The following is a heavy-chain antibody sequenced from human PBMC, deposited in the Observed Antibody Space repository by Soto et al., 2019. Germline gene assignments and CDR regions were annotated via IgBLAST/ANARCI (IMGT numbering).Heavy chain of an antibody. CDR1: GGSISSGDYY. CDR2: IYYSGST. J-gene: IGHJ5*02. V-gene: IGHV4-31*03. D-gene: IGHD3-3*01. CDR3: ARWWSGSRQGFDP. Sequence: QVQLQESDPGLVKPSQTLSLTCTVSGGSISSGDYYWSWIRQHPGKGLEWIGYIYYSGSTYYNPSIKSRVTISVDTSKNQFSLKLSSVTAADTAVYYCARWWSGSRQGFDPWGQGTLVTVSS.